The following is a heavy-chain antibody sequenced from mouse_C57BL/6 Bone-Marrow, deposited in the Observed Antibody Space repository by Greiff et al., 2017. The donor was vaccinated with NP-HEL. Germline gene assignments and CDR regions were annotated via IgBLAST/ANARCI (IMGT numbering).Heavy chain of an antibody. CDR1: GFTFTDYY. Sequence: EVMLVESGGGLVQPGGSLSLSCAASGFTFTDYYLSWVRQPPGKALEWLGFISNKANGYTTEYSASVKGRFTISRDNSQSILYLQMNALRAEDSATYYCARYIRTFFDYWGQGTTLTVSS. J-gene: IGHJ2*01. CDR3: ARYIRTFFDY. CDR2: ISNKANGYTT. V-gene: IGHV7-3*01.